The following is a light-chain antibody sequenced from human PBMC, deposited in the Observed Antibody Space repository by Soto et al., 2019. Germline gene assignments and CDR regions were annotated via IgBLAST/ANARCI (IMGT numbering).Light chain of an antibody. V-gene: IGKV3-20*01. CDR2: GSS. Sequence: EVVLTQSPGTLSLSPGERATVSCRASQNIPSNYLAWYQQKPGQAPRLLVYGSSSRATGVPERFSGSGSGTGSTLTIRRLEPEDSAVYYCHQFYTVPWTFGRGTKVDIK. CDR1: QNIPSNY. J-gene: IGKJ1*01. CDR3: HQFYTVPWT.